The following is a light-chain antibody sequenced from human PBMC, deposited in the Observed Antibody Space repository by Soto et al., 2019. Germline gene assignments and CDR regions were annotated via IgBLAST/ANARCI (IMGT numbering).Light chain of an antibody. V-gene: IGLV2-14*01. Sequence: QSALTQPASVSGSPGQSITISCTGTSSDIGAYNYVSWYQQHPGKAPKLMIYDVSNRPSGISNRLSASKSGNTASLTISGLQAEDEADYYCSSYTSSSTLYVVFGGGTKLTVL. CDR2: DVS. CDR1: SSDIGAYNY. J-gene: IGLJ2*01. CDR3: SSYTSSSTLYVV.